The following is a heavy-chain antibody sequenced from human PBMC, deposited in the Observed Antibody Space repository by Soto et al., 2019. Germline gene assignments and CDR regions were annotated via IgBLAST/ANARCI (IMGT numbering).Heavy chain of an antibody. J-gene: IGHJ4*02. V-gene: IGHV3-33*01. CDR3: ARQAMVRGVITGYYCGY. D-gene: IGHD3-10*01. Sequence: GGSLRLSCAACGFTFSSYGMHWVRQAPGKGLEWVAVIWYDGSNKYYADSAKGRFTISRDNSKNTLYLQMNSLRAEYTAVYYGARQAMVRGVITGYYCGYWGRGTLVTVSS. CDR1: GFTFSSYG. CDR2: IWYDGSNK.